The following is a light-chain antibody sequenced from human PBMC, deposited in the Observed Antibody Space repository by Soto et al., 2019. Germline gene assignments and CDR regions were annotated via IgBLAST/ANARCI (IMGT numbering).Light chain of an antibody. CDR2: AAS. J-gene: IGKJ4*01. V-gene: IGKV1-27*01. CDR1: QGIGVY. CDR3: QKYNSAPLT. Sequence: DIQMTQSQSSVSASLGDRVTITSRASQGIGVYLAWFQQKPGNVPKLLIYAASTLQSGVPSRFSGSGSGTDFTLTISSLQPEDVATYYCQKYNSAPLTVGGGTKVEIK.